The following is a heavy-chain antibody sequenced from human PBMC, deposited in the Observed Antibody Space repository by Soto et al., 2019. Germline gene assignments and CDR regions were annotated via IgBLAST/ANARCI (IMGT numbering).Heavy chain of an antibody. Sequence: VGSLRLSCAASGFTFSSYWMSWVRQAPGRGLEWVANIKQDGSEKYYVDSVKGRFTISRDNAKSSLYLQMNSLRAEDTAVYYCARAPDYDILTGYYQPGYYYYGMDVWGQGTTVTVSS. D-gene: IGHD3-9*01. J-gene: IGHJ6*02. V-gene: IGHV3-7*03. CDR1: GFTFSSYW. CDR2: IKQDGSEK. CDR3: ARAPDYDILTGYYQPGYYYYGMDV.